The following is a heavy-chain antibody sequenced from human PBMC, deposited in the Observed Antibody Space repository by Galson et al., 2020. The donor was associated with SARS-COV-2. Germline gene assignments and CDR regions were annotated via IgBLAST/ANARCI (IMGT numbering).Heavy chain of an antibody. CDR2: VSYSGGT. D-gene: IGHD3-22*01. J-gene: IGHJ6*02. CDR3: ARLGSHYYDSSGYYYPWGLDV. Sequence: ASETLSLTCSVSGASLTRSNYYWAWLRRPPGKGLEWTGSVSYSGGTTSNPSLKSPVTISVDTSRSQFSLRLTSVTAADTAVYSCARLGSHYYDSSGYYYPWGLDVWGQGTTVTVSS. CDR1: GASLTRSNYY. V-gene: IGHV4-39*01.